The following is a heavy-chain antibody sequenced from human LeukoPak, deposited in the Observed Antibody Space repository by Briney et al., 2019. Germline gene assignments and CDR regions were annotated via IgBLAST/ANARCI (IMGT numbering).Heavy chain of an antibody. D-gene: IGHD1-7*01. Sequence: GGSLRLSCTASGFTFSSYAMTWVRQAPGKGLEWVSAISGSGGSTYFADSVKGRFTISRDNSKNTLYLQMNSLRAEDTAVYYCAKRRGLELLYYYYMDVWGKGTTVTVSS. V-gene: IGHV3-23*01. CDR2: ISGSGGST. J-gene: IGHJ6*03. CDR1: GFTFSSYA. CDR3: AKRRGLELLYYYYMDV.